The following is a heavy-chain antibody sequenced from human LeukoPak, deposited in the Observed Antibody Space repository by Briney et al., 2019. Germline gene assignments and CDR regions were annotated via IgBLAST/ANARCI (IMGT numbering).Heavy chain of an antibody. CDR3: ASSELGIGYDAFDI. D-gene: IGHD1-7*01. CDR2: IYHSGST. CDR1: GYSISSGYY. Sequence: PSETLSLTCTVSGYSISSGYYWGWIRQPPGKGLEWIGSIYHSGSTYYNPSLKSRVTISVDTSKNQFSLKLSSVTAADTAVYYCASSELGIGYDAFDIWGQGTMVTVSS. J-gene: IGHJ3*02. V-gene: IGHV4-38-2*02.